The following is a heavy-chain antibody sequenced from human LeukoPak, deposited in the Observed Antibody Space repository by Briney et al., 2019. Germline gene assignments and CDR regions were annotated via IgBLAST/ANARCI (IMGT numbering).Heavy chain of an antibody. V-gene: IGHV3-7*01. J-gene: IGHJ4*02. CDR2: IKQDGSEK. CDR1: GFTFSTYW. CDR3: TREAAAGIVY. Sequence: GGSLRLSCAASGFTFSTYWMSWVRQAPGKGLEWVANIKQDGSEKYYLDSVKGRFTISRDNAKNSLYLQMNSLRAEDTAVYFCTREAAAGIVYWGQGTLVTVSS. D-gene: IGHD6-13*01.